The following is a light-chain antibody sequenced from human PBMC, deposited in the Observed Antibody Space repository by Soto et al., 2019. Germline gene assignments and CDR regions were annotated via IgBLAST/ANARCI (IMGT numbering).Light chain of an antibody. V-gene: IGKV3-15*01. CDR3: QQYNNLPLT. Sequence: EIEKARSAGTLCVSRGERATIYCRASQSVSSNLAWYQQQPGQAPRLLIYGASTRATGFPARFSGSGSGTEFTLTLRSLQSEDFAVSYCQQYNNLPLTIRGGTKVDNK. CDR1: QSVSSN. J-gene: IGKJ4*01. CDR2: GAS.